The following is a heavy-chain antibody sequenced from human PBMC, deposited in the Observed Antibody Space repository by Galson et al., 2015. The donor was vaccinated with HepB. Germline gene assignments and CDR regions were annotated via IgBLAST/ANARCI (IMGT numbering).Heavy chain of an antibody. V-gene: IGHV2-5*08. CDR1: GFSLSTSGMC. CDR2: IYWDDDD. D-gene: IGHD3-16*02. J-gene: IGHJ3*02. CDR3: AHVMITFGGVIGPDAFDI. Sequence: PALVKPTQTLTLTCTFSGFSLSTSGMCVSWIRQPPGKALEWLAVIYWDDDDRYSPSLKSRLKITKDTSKNQVVLTMTNMDPVDTATYYCAHVMITFGGVIGPDAFDIWGQGTMVTVSS.